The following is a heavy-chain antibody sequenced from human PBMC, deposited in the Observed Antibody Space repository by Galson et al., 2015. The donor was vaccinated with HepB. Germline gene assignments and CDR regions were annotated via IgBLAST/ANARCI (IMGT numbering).Heavy chain of an antibody. D-gene: IGHD3-22*01. Sequence: SLRLSCAASGFTFSSYSMNWVRQAPGKGLEWVSSISSSSSYIYYADSVKGRFTISRDNAKNSLYPQMNSLRAGDTAVYYCARAAADSSGYYWYFDLWGRGTLVTVSS. CDR3: ARAAADSSGYYWYFDL. CDR1: GFTFSSYS. V-gene: IGHV3-21*01. CDR2: ISSSSSYI. J-gene: IGHJ2*01.